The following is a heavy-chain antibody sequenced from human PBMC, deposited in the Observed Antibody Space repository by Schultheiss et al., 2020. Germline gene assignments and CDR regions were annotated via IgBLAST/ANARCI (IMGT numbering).Heavy chain of an antibody. V-gene: IGHV1-46*01. D-gene: IGHD3-9*01. Sequence: ASVKVSCKASGYTFTSYYMHWVRQAPGQGLEWMGIINPSGGSTSYAQKFQGRVTMTRDTSTSTVYMELSRLRSDDTAVYYCARGQIDSFPRVHYFDYWGQGTLVTVSS. CDR2: INPSGGST. CDR1: GYTFTSYY. CDR3: ARGQIDSFPRVHYFDY. J-gene: IGHJ4*02.